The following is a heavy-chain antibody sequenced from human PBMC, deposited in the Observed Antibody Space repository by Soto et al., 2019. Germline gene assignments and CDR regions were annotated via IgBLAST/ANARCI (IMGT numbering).Heavy chain of an antibody. D-gene: IGHD3-22*01. CDR2: IYYTGTT. J-gene: IGHJ5*01. V-gene: IGHV4-59*08. CDR1: RGSITSYY. Sequence: SNTLSLTCTLGRGSITSYYWSWIVETAWKGLEWIGYIYYTGTTTYNPSIKSRVTISVDSSKNQFSLNLTSVSAADTAVYYCARLGGFYQSLDSWGQGTLVTVS. CDR3: ARLGGFYQSLDS.